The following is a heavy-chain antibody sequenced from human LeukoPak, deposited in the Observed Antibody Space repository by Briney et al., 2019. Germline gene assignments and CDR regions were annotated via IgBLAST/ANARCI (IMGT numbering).Heavy chain of an antibody. Sequence: PSETLSLTCSVSGHSVSGYYWSWIRQPPRKGLEWIGYIYYTGNTNYNPSLKSRVTMSVDTSKNQFSLKLVSVSATETAVYYCAIERGRAGGLDHWGQGALVTVSS. CDR3: AIERGRAGGLDH. CDR1: GHSVSGYY. D-gene: IGHD3-16*01. J-gene: IGHJ4*02. CDR2: IYYTGNT. V-gene: IGHV4-59*02.